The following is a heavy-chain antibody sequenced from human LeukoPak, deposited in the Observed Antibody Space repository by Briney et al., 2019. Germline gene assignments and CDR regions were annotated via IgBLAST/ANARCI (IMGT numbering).Heavy chain of an antibody. D-gene: IGHD5-12*01. CDR1: GYTLTELS. CDR2: FDPEDGET. CDR3: ATVKDFGYSGTRDAFDI. Sequence: ASVKVSCKVSGYTLTELSTHWVRQAPGKGLEWMGGFDPEDGETIYAQKFQGRVTMTEDTSTDTAYMELSSLRSEDTAVYYCATVKDFGYSGTRDAFDIWGQGTMVTVSS. V-gene: IGHV1-24*01. J-gene: IGHJ3*02.